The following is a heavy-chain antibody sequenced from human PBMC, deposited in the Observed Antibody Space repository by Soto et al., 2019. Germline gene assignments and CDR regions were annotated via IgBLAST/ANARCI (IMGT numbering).Heavy chain of an antibody. CDR1: GFSFDNAW. J-gene: IGHJ4*02. Sequence: EVQLVESGGGLLKPGESVRLSCAASGFSFDNAWMNWVRQAPGKVLEWVGRIQSKTYGEATDYAAPVTGRFTISRDDSKNTLYLHMNSLKAEDSAVYYCTSGLIVVVAASRLAVYWGQGTLVTVSS. D-gene: IGHD2-21*02. CDR2: IQSKTYGEAT. V-gene: IGHV3-15*07. CDR3: TSGLIVVVAASRLAVY.